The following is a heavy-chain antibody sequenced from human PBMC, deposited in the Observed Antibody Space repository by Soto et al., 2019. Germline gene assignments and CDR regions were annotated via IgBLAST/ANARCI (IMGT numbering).Heavy chain of an antibody. J-gene: IGHJ6*02. CDR3: ARHDGSGSYYYYYGMDV. D-gene: IGHD3-10*01. V-gene: IGHV3-7*04. CDR1: GFTFSSYW. CDR2: IKQDGYEK. Sequence: EVQLVESGGGLVQPGGSLRLSCAASGFTFSSYWMSWVRQAPGKGLEWVANIKQDGYEKYYMDSVKGRFTISRDNAKNXLCLQMNSLRAEDTAVYYCARHDGSGSYYYYYGMDVWGQGTTVTVSS.